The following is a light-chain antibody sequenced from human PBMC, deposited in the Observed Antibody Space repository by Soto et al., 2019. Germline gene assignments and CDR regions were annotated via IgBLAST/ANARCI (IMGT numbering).Light chain of an antibody. CDR2: DNS. CDR1: SSNIGAGYD. CDR3: QSYDSSLRGAV. V-gene: IGLV1-40*01. J-gene: IGLJ7*01. Sequence: QSVLTQPPSVSGAPGQRVTISCTGSSSNIGAGYDVHWYQPLPGTAPKLLIYDNSNRPSGVPDRFSGSKSGTSASLAITGLQAEDEADYYCQSYDSSLRGAVFGGGTQLTVL.